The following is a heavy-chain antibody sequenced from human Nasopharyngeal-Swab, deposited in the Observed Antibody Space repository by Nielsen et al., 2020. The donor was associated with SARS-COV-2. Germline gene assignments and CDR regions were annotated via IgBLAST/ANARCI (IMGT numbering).Heavy chain of an antibody. CDR2: IAHDASNE. Sequence: LSLTCGVYGGPFNDHYWTWVRQAPGKGLEWVAFIAHDASNEYYGDSVKGRFSISRDSSKNTLYLQMDSLRGEDTAVYYCARDAPAHYGAFYWGRGTLVTVSS. CDR1: GGPFNDHY. V-gene: IGHV3-30*03. D-gene: IGHD4-17*01. J-gene: IGHJ4*02. CDR3: ARDAPAHYGAFY.